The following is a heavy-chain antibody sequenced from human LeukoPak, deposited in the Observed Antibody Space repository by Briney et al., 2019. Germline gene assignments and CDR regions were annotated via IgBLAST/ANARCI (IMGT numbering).Heavy chain of an antibody. V-gene: IGHV4-59*11. Sequence: SETLSLTCTVSGGSISSHYWSWIRQPPGKVLEWIGYIYYSGSTNYNPSLKSRVTISVDTSKNQFSLRLSSVTAADTAVYYCARKTTTLGPFDYWGQGTLVTVSS. CDR2: IYYSGST. D-gene: IGHD1-14*01. CDR1: GGSISSHY. J-gene: IGHJ4*02. CDR3: ARKTTTLGPFDY.